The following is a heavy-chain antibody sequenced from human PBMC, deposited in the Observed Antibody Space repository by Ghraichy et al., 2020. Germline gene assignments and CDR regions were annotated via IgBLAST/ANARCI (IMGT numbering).Heavy chain of an antibody. D-gene: IGHD3-3*01. CDR2: ITYDSNYI. J-gene: IGHJ5*02. Sequence: ETLSLTCAASGFTFSSYNMHWVRQTPGKGLEWVSSITYDSNYIYYADSVKGRFTISRDNAKNSLYLQMNSLRAEDTAVYYCASSGGRVVIRSNWFDPWGQGTLVTVSS. CDR3: ASSGGRVVIRSNWFDP. CDR1: GFTFSSYN. V-gene: IGHV3-21*01.